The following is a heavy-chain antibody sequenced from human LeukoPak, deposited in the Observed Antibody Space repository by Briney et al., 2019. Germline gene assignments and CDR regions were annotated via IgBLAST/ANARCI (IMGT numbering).Heavy chain of an antibody. J-gene: IGHJ3*02. CDR1: GFTFSSYA. D-gene: IGHD6-6*01. CDR2: ITGSGGNT. V-gene: IGHV3-23*01. CDR3: ARRPAFDI. Sequence: GGSLSLSCAASGFTFSSYAMGWVRQAPGKGLEWVSAITGSGGNTYYADSVKGRFTISRDNSKNTMFLQMNSLRDEDTAVYYCARRPAFDIWGQGTMVTVSS.